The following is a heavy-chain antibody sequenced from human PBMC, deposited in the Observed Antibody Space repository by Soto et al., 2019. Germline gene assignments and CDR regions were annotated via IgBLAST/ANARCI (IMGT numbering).Heavy chain of an antibody. J-gene: IGHJ4*02. V-gene: IGHV1-8*01. CDR2: MNPNTGNS. D-gene: IGHD1-1*01. CDR3: ARRAETNGWNGFGADKYYFDF. Sequence: ASVKVSCKASGYTFTSYDIYWVRQATGQGLEWMGWMNPNTGNSAYAQKFQGRVTVTSDTSINTVHMELNSLRSEDTAVYYCARRAETNGWNGFGADKYYFDFWGQGTLDTVSS. CDR1: GYTFTSYD.